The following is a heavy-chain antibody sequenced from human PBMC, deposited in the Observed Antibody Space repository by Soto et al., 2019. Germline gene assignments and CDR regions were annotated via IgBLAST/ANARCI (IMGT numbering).Heavy chain of an antibody. CDR2: IYYSGST. J-gene: IGHJ3*02. CDR1: GGSINRSTHY. V-gene: IGHV4-39*01. Sequence: QLQLQESGPGLVKPSETLSLTCTVSGGSINRSTHYCGWIRQPPGKALEWIGSIYYSGSTYYNPSLKSRVTLSVDTSKNQFSRKLSLVTAADTAVYYCASPLGLDQQLVPDAFDIWGQGTMVTVSS. D-gene: IGHD6-13*01. CDR3: ASPLGLDQQLVPDAFDI.